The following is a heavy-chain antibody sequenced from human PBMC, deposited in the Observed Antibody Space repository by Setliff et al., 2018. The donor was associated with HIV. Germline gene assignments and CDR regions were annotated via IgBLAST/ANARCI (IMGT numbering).Heavy chain of an antibody. CDR2: ISGNGGST. V-gene: IGHV3-23*01. CDR3: AKTLPTLYPPHDYYFAMDV. J-gene: IGHJ6*02. CDR1: GFTFSSSA. Sequence: GGSLRLSCAASGFTFSSSAMSWVRQAPGKGLEWVSAISGNGGSTYYADSVKGRFTISRDNSKNTLYLQMNSLRADDTAVYYCAKTLPTLYPPHDYYFAMDVWGQGTTVTVSS. D-gene: IGHD2-15*01.